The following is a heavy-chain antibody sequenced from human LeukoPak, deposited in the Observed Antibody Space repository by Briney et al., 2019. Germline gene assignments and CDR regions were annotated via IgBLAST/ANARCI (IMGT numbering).Heavy chain of an antibody. CDR2: IRYDGSNK. J-gene: IGHJ6*02. V-gene: IGHV3-33*01. D-gene: IGHD2-15*01. CDR1: GFTFSSYG. Sequence: GGSLRLSCAASGFTFSSYGMHWVRQAPGKGLEWVAVIRYDGSNKYYADSVKGRFTISRDNSKNTLYLQMNSLRAEDTAVYYCARGHDIVVVVAAYDYYGMDVWGQGTTVTVSS. CDR3: ARGHDIVVVVAAYDYYGMDV.